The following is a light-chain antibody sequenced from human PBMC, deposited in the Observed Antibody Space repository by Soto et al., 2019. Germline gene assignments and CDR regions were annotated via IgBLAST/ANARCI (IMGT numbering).Light chain of an antibody. CDR1: QSVNSN. CDR3: QQYNDWPRT. J-gene: IGKJ2*02. V-gene: IGKV3-15*01. CDR2: GSS. Sequence: EIVMTQSPATLSVSPGERVTLSCRASQSVNSNLAWYQQKPGQIPKLLIYGSSTRATGIPARFSGLGSVTDFTLTISSLQSEDFACYYCQQYNDWPRTFGQGTKVDIK.